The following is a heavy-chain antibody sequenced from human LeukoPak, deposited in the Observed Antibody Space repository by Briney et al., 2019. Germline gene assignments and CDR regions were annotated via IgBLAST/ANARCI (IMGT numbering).Heavy chain of an antibody. CDR1: GFTLSSYG. J-gene: IGHJ4*02. Sequence: GGTLRLSCAASGFTLSSYGMSWVRQAPGKGLEWVSAISGSGSNTYYADSVKGRFTISRDNSKNTLYLQMNSLRAEDTAVYYCAKSFRSTSLDYWGQGTLVTVSS. D-gene: IGHD2-2*01. CDR2: ISGSGSNT. CDR3: AKSFRSTSLDY. V-gene: IGHV3-23*01.